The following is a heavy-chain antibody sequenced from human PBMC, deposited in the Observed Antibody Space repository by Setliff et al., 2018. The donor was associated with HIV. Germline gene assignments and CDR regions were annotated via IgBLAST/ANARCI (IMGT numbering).Heavy chain of an antibody. CDR3: ARGGLSAGYFDWPENFQH. Sequence: SETLSLTCAVYGESFSGHYWSWIRQPPGKGLEWIGEINHSESPNYNPSLKSRVTISVDTSKKQFSLKSEDTAVYYCARGGLSAGYFDWPENFQHWGQGTLVTV. V-gene: IGHV4-34*01. D-gene: IGHD3-9*01. CDR1: GESFSGHY. J-gene: IGHJ1*01. CDR2: INHSESP.